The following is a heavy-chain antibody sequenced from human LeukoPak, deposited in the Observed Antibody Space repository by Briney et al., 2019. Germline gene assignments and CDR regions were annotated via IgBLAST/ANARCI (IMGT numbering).Heavy chain of an antibody. V-gene: IGHV1-18*01. CDR1: GYTFTSYG. CDR2: ISAYNGNT. D-gene: IGHD3-9*01. Sequence: ASVKVSCKASGYTFTSYGISWVRQAPGQGLEWMGWISAYNGNTNYAQKLQGRVTMTTDTSTSTAYMELRSLRSDDTAVYYCARTQTYYDILTGYFPGAFDIWGQGTMVTVSS. CDR3: ARTQTYYDILTGYFPGAFDI. J-gene: IGHJ3*02.